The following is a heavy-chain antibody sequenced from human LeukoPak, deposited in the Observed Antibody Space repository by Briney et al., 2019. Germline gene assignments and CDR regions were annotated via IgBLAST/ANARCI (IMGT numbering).Heavy chain of an antibody. V-gene: IGHV1-2*02. CDR1: GYTFTGYY. D-gene: IGHD4-11*01. J-gene: IGHJ4*02. CDR3: ANGRADYSKAGGFDY. CDR2: INPNNGGT. Sequence: ASVKVSCKTSGYTFTGYYMHWVRQAPGQGLEWMGWINPNNGGTIYAQKFQGRVTMTRDTSITTAYMELSSLRSDDTAVYYCANGRADYSKAGGFDYWGQGTLVTVSS.